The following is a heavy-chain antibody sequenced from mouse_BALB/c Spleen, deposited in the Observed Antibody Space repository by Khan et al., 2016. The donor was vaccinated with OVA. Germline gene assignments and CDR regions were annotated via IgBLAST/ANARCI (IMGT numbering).Heavy chain of an antibody. D-gene: IGHD2-14*01. V-gene: IGHV1-85*01. CDR2: IFPGDGST. CDR1: GYTFTSYD. J-gene: IGHJ3*01. Sequence: QVQLQQSGAELVKPGTSVKLSCKAAGYTFTSYDINWVRQRPEQGLDWIGWIFPGDGSTKYNEKFKGKATLTTDKSSSTAYMQLSRLTSEDSDVYFCARGGYGGFAYWGQGTLVTVSA. CDR3: ARGGYGGFAY.